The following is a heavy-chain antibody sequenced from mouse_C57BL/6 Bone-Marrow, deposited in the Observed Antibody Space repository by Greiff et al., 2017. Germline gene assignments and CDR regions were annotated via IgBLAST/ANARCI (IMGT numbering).Heavy chain of an antibody. D-gene: IGHD1-1*01. J-gene: IGHJ3*01. CDR1: GYTFTSYW. CDR2: INPSGSYT. CDR3: ARGLHYYGSSYRFAY. Sequence: QVQLQQPGAELVMPGASVKLSCKASGYTFTSYWMHWVKQRPGQGLEWIGEINPSGSYTNYNQKFKVKSTLTVDKSSSTAYMQLSSLTSEDSAVYYCARGLHYYGSSYRFAYWGQGTLVTVSA. V-gene: IGHV1-69*01.